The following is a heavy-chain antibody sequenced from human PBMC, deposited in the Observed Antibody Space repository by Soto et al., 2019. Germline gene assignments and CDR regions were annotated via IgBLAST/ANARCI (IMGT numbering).Heavy chain of an antibody. CDR1: GFPFSAFD. J-gene: IGHJ5*01. V-gene: IGHV3-13*01. D-gene: IGHD4-17*01. CDR2: IGTLRDT. Sequence: DVQLEASGGGLIQPGGSLRLSCITSGFPFSAFDMHWVRRAAGKGLEWVSGIGTLRDTHYRDSVRGRFTISRDSAKSSFYLQMNSLTEGDTGLYFCSRGRSNDYSSTPPPRFDSWGRGTLVTVSP. CDR3: SRGRSNDYSSTPPPRFDS.